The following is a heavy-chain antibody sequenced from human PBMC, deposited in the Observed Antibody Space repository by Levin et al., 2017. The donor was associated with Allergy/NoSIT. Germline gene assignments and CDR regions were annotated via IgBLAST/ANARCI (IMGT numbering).Heavy chain of an antibody. D-gene: IGHD5-18*01. CDR3: ASSKDRYGDAFDI. J-gene: IGHJ3*02. CDR2: ISSSSSYI. CDR1: GFTFSSYS. V-gene: IGHV3-21*01. Sequence: GESLKISCAASGFTFSSYSMNWVRQAPGKGLEWVSSISSSSSYIYYADSVKGRFTISRDNAKNSLYLQMNSLRAEDTAVYYCASSKDRYGDAFDIWGQGTMVTVSS.